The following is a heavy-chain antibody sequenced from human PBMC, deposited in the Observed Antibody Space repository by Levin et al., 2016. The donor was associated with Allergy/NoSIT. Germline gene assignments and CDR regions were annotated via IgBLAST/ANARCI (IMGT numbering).Heavy chain of an antibody. Sequence: SVKVSCKASGGTFSSYAISWVRQAPGQGLEWMGGIIPILGIANYAQKFQGRVTITADKSTSTAYMELSSLRSEDTAVYYCARDRVEAEIVGATHSNYAFDIWGQGTMVTVSS. CDR1: GGTFSSYA. V-gene: IGHV1-69*10. CDR2: IIPILGIA. D-gene: IGHD1-26*01. J-gene: IGHJ3*02. CDR3: ARDRVEAEIVGATHSNYAFDI.